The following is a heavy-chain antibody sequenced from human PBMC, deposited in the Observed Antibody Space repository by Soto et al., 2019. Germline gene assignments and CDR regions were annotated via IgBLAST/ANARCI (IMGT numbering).Heavy chain of an antibody. J-gene: IGHJ3*02. CDR2: IYWDDDK. Sequence: SGPTLVNPPQTLTLTCTFSGFSLSTIAVGVGWIRQPPGKALEWLGNIYWDDDKGYSPSLKTRLTISKDTSKNQVVLTMTNMDPVDTATYYCARLYSGSYYRMNAFDIWGQGTMVTVSS. CDR1: GFSLSTIAVG. D-gene: IGHD1-26*01. V-gene: IGHV2-5*02. CDR3: ARLYSGSYYRMNAFDI.